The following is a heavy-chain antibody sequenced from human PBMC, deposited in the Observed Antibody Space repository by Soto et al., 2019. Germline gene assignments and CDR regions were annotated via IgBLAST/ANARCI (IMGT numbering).Heavy chain of an antibody. CDR3: AKDLPTTLTYYYYYGMDV. Sequence: QVQLVESGGGVVQPGRSLRLSCAASGFTFSSYGMHWVRQAPGKGLEWVAVISYDGSNKYYADSVKGRFTISRDNSNNTLYLQMNSLRAEDTAVYYCAKDLPTTLTYYYYYGMDVWGQGTTVTVSS. J-gene: IGHJ6*02. D-gene: IGHD4-17*01. CDR2: ISYDGSNK. V-gene: IGHV3-30*18. CDR1: GFTFSSYG.